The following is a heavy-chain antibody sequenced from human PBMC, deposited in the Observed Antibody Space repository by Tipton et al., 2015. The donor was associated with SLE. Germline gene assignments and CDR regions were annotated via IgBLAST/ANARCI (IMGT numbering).Heavy chain of an antibody. J-gene: IGHJ4*02. CDR2: IKRDGSET. V-gene: IGHV3-7*03. CDR1: GFIFNSSW. Sequence: GSLRLSCGASGFIFNSSWMTWVRQAPGKGLEWVANIKRDGSETHYVDSVKGRFTISRDNAKNSLYLQLGSLRVEDTAVYYCARSAPADSGSFYRHFDYWGQGTLVTVTS. D-gene: IGHD3-10*01. CDR3: ARSAPADSGSFYRHFDY.